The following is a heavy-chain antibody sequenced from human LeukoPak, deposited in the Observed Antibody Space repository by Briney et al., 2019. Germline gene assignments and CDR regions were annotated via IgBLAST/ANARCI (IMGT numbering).Heavy chain of an antibody. J-gene: IGHJ4*02. Sequence: NPPETLCLTCSVSGGSISSSSYYWVWIRQPPGKGLEWIGSIYYAESTYSNPSLKSRLTISVDTSKNQFSLKLSSVTAADTAVYYCARHLGGSNRFGFDYWGQGTIVSFSS. V-gene: IGHV4-39*01. D-gene: IGHD3-10*01. CDR1: GGSISSSSYY. CDR2: IYYAEST. CDR3: ARHLGGSNRFGFDY.